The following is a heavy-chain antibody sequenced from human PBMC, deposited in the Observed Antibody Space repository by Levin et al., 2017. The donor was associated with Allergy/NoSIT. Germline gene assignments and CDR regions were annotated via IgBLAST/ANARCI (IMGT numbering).Heavy chain of an antibody. D-gene: IGHD2-2*01. CDR3: ASGPEHRGGLDY. J-gene: IGHJ4*02. Sequence: GESLKISCAASGLTVSSHYMTWVRQAPGKGLEWVSTIYSGGNTYSAESVKGRFTISRDNSKNTLYLQMNSLRAEDTAVYYCASGPEHRGGLDYWGQGTLVAVSS. CDR1: GLTVSSHY. CDR2: IYSGGNT. V-gene: IGHV3-53*01.